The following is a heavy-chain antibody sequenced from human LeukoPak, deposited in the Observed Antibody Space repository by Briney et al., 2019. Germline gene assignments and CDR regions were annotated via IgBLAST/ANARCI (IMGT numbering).Heavy chain of an antibody. V-gene: IGHV3-23*01. CDR1: GFTFSSYA. D-gene: IGHD2-2*01. CDR2: ISGSGGST. CDR3: AKSPQYCSSTSCSAGAFDI. Sequence: PGGSLRLSCAASGFTFSSYAMSWVRQAPGKWLELVSAISGSGGSTYYADSVKGRFTISRDNSKNTLYLQMNSLRAEDTAVYYCAKSPQYCSSTSCSAGAFDIWGQGTMVTVSS. J-gene: IGHJ3*02.